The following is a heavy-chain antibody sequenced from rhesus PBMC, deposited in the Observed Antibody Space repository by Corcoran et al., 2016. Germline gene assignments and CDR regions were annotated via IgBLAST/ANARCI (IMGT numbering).Heavy chain of an antibody. CDR2: IGVYSSYT. CDR1: GFTFSGYE. Sequence: EVQLAESGGGLVQPGGSLRLSCAASGFTFSGYEMHWVRQAPGKGLESVSVIGVYSSYTNYADSVETRFTLSRDNAKNSLYLHMDSLRSEDTAVYYCARRGMAANLYYFDYWGQGVLVTVSS. V-gene: IGHV3-115*02. J-gene: IGHJ4*01. D-gene: IGHD6-13*01. CDR3: ARRGMAANLYYFDY.